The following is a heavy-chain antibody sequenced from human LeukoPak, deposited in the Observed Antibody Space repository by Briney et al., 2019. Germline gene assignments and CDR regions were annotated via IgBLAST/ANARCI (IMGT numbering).Heavy chain of an antibody. CDR2: ISSSSSYI. Sequence: GGSLRLSCAASGFTFSSYSMNWVRQAPGKGLEGVSSISSSSSYIYYAESVKGRFTISRDNAKNSLYLQISSRRAGDTAVYYCARGKSRQPESYWGRGTVDSVSS. CDR1: GFTFSSYS. CDR3: ARGKSRQPESY. D-gene: IGHD5-18*01. J-gene: IGHJ4*02. V-gene: IGHV3-21*01.